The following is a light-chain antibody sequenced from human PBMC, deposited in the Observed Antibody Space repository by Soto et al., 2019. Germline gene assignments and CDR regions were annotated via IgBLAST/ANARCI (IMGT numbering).Light chain of an antibody. CDR3: GTWDSSLSAGV. J-gene: IGLJ2*01. Sequence: QSVLTQPPSVSAAPGQKVTISCSGSGSNIGNNYVSWYQQLPGTAPKLLIYDNNKRPSGIPDRFSASKSGTSATLGITGLQTGDEADYYCGTWDSSLSAGVFGGGTKVNVL. CDR1: GSNIGNNY. CDR2: DNN. V-gene: IGLV1-51*01.